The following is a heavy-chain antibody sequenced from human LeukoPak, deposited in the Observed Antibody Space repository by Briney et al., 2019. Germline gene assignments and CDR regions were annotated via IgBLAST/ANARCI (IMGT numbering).Heavy chain of an antibody. CDR3: ARYGGSGRNFHY. V-gene: IGHV4-59*01. D-gene: IGHD4/OR15-4a*01. Sequence: SETLSLTCTVSGGSISSDYWSWIRQPPGKGLEWIGYIYYGGRTTYHPPLKSRATISVDTSKNQFSLKLSSVTAADTAVYYCARYGGSGRNFHYWGQGTLVTVSS. CDR1: GGSISSDY. CDR2: IYYGGRT. J-gene: IGHJ4*02.